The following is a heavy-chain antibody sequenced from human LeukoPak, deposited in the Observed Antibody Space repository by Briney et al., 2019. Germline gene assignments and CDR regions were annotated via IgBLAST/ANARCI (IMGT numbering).Heavy chain of an antibody. Sequence: SVKVSCKASGYTFTSYDINWVRQAPGQGLEWMGWISAYNGNTNYAQKLQGRVTMTTDTSTSTAYMELRSLRSDDTAVYYCAREGEGVSCSSSYRDYWGQGTLVTVSS. V-gene: IGHV1-18*01. CDR2: ISAYNGNT. D-gene: IGHD6-13*01. CDR3: AREGEGVSCSSSYRDY. J-gene: IGHJ4*02. CDR1: GYTFTSYD.